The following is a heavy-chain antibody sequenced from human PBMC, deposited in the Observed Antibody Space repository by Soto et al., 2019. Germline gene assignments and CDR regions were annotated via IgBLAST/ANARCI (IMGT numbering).Heavy chain of an antibody. D-gene: IGHD3-16*01. Sequence: GGSLRLSCAVSGFTFSSYAMTWVRQAPGKGLEWVSGITGPATSLYYADSVKGRFSISRDNTNSTLYLQINSLRVEDTALYFCVKALTLTFFYGMDVWGRGTTVTVS. CDR1: GFTFSSYA. V-gene: IGHV3-23*01. CDR2: ITGPATSL. J-gene: IGHJ6*02. CDR3: VKALTLTFFYGMDV.